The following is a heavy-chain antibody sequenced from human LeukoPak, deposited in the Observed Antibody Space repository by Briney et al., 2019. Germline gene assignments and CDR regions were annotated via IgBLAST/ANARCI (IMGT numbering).Heavy chain of an antibody. CDR2: LSGSGDKT. D-gene: IGHD4-11*01. CDR3: AKDLNYGFDY. Sequence: PGGSLRLSCAASGFTFSSYAMSWVRQAPGKGLEWVSALSGSGDKTFYADFVRGRFTISRDNSKNTLYLQMNSLRAEDTAVYYCAKDLNYGFDYWGQGTLVTVSS. CDR1: GFTFSSYA. V-gene: IGHV3-23*01. J-gene: IGHJ4*02.